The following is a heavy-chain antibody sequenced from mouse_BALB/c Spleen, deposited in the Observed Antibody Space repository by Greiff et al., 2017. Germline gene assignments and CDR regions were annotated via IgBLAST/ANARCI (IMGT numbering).Heavy chain of an antibody. Sequence: VKQRHGQGLEWIGNIYPGSGSTNYDEKFKSKGTLTVDTSSSTAYMHLSSLTSEDSAVYYCTREYDGWFAYWGQGTLVTVSA. V-gene: IGHV1S22*01. D-gene: IGHD2-12*01. CDR3: TREYDGWFAY. CDR2: IYPGSGST. J-gene: IGHJ3*01.